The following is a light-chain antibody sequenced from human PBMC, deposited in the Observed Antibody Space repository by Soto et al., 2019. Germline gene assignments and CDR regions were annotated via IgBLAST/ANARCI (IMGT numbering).Light chain of an antibody. CDR1: QSVSGW. CDR3: QETNYHT. V-gene: IGKV1-5*01. Sequence: DIKMTKSPSPLYEPEEDTVTVTCRASQSVSGWLAWYQQKPGEAPKLLIYAASALPRAVPSRFSGSGSETEFTLTISSLQPDDLATYHCQETNYHTFGQGTRLEIK. CDR2: AAS. J-gene: IGKJ5*01.